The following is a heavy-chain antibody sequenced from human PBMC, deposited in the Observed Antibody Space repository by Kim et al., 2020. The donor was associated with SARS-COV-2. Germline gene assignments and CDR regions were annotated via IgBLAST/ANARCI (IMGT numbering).Heavy chain of an antibody. J-gene: IGHJ5*02. CDR2: IYPDDSDT. D-gene: IGHD6-19*01. V-gene: IGHV5-51*01. CDR1: GYSFTSYW. CDR3: AREAVAGQLYNWFVP. Sequence: GESLKISCKGSGYSFTSYWIGWVRQMPGKGLEWMGIIYPDDSDTRYSPSFQGQVTIAADKSISTAYLQWSSLKASDTAMYYCAREAVAGQLYNWFVPWGQGTLVTVSS.